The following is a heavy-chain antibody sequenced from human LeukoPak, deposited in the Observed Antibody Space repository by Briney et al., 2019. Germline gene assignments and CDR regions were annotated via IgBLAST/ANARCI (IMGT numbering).Heavy chain of an antibody. CDR1: GASIRSYY. CDR2: IYTSGST. D-gene: IGHD2-8*02. CDR3: VGQPLLGPCGFFDL. V-gene: IGHV4-4*09. J-gene: IGHJ2*01. Sequence: PSETLSLTCSVSGASIRSYYWSWIRQPPGKGLEWIGYIYTSGSTNHNPSLKSRVSLSMDTSKNHFSLTLSSVTAADTAVYYSVGQPLLGPCGFFDLWGRGTLVTVSS.